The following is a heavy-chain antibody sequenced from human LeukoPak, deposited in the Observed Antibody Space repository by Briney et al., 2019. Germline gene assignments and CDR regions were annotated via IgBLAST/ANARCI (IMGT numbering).Heavy chain of an antibody. J-gene: IGHJ4*02. CDR1: GFTFSSYW. V-gene: IGHV3-74*01. D-gene: IGHD2-2*02. CDR3: TIVAIPFDY. CDR2: INSDGSST. Sequence: GRSLRLSCAASGFTFSSYWMHWVRQAPGKGLVWVSRINSDGSSTSYADSVKGRFTISRDNAKNTLYLKMNSLRAEDTAVYYCTIVAIPFDYWGQGTLVTVSS.